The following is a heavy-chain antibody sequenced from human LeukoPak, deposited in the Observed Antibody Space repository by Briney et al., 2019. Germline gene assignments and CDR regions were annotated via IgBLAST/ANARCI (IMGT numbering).Heavy chain of an antibody. CDR3: ARERGDYESSGYYGYFDY. CDR1: GGSIRGHY. Sequence: SETLSLTCTLSGGSIRGHYWSWIRQPPGKGLEWMGYIYYSGSTNYNPSLKSRVTISVDPSKNQFFLKLSSVTAADPAVYYCARERGDYESSGYYGYFDYWGQGARVTVSS. CDR2: IYYSGST. J-gene: IGHJ4*02. V-gene: IGHV4-59*11. D-gene: IGHD3-22*01.